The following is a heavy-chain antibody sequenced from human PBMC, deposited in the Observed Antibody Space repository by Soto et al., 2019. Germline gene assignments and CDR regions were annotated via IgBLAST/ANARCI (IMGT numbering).Heavy chain of an antibody. Sequence: GGSLRLSCAASGFTFSSYSMNWVRQAPGKGLEWVSSISSSSSYIYYADSVKGRFTISRDNAKNSLYLQMNSLRAEDTAVYYCASAIEHYYDSSGSPDYWGQGTLVTVSS. CDR3: ASAIEHYYDSSGSPDY. J-gene: IGHJ4*02. D-gene: IGHD3-22*01. V-gene: IGHV3-21*01. CDR1: GFTFSSYS. CDR2: ISSSSSYI.